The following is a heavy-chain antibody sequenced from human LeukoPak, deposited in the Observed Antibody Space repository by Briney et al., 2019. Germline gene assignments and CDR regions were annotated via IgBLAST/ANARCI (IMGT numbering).Heavy chain of an antibody. V-gene: IGHV4-61*02. J-gene: IGHJ6*03. CDR1: GGSISSGSYY. D-gene: IGHD5-18*01. CDR2: IYTSGST. Sequence: SETLSLTCTVSGGSISSGSYYWSWIRQPAGKGLEWIGRIYTSGSTNYNPSLKSRVTISVDTSKNQFSLKLSSVTAADTAVYYCARAAAMVKYYYYYYMDVWGKGTTVTISS. CDR3: ARAAAMVKYYYYYYMDV.